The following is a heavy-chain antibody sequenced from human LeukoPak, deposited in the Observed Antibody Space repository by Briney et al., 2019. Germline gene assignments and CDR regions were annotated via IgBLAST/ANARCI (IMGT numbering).Heavy chain of an antibody. Sequence: GGSLRLSCAASGLTVSSNYMTWIRQAPRKGLEWASIIYSGGNTYYADSVKGRFAISRDNSKNTVYLQMNSLRAEDTAVYYCVNLPGGGYWGQGTLVTVSS. V-gene: IGHV3-66*02. CDR2: IYSGGNT. CDR3: VNLPGGGY. CDR1: GLTVSSNY. D-gene: IGHD7-27*01. J-gene: IGHJ4*02.